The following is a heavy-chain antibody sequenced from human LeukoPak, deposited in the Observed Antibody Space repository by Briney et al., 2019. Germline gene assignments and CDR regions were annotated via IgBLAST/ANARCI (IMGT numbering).Heavy chain of an antibody. Sequence: ASVKVSCKASGYTFTSYDINWVRQATGQGLEWMGWMNPNSGNTGYAQKFQGRVTITRNTSISTAYMELSSLRSEDTVVYYCARGRLEPGRAFDIWGQGTMVTVSS. CDR1: GYTFTSYD. V-gene: IGHV1-8*03. CDR2: MNPNSGNT. J-gene: IGHJ3*02. D-gene: IGHD1-1*01. CDR3: ARGRLEPGRAFDI.